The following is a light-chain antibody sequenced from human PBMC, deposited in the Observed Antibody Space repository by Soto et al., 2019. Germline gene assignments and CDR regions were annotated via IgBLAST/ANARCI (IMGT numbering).Light chain of an antibody. Sequence: QSALTQPPSASGTPGQRVTISCSGSSSNIGSKYVYWYQQLPGTAPKLLIYSNYQRPSGVPDRFSGSKSGTSASLAISGLRSEDEADYYCAAWDDSLSGWVFGGGTKLTVL. CDR2: SNY. V-gene: IGLV1-47*02. CDR3: AAWDDSLSGWV. CDR1: SSNIGSKY. J-gene: IGLJ3*02.